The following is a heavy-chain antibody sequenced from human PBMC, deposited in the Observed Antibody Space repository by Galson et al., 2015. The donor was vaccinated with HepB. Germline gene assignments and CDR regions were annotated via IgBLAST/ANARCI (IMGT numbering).Heavy chain of an antibody. D-gene: IGHD7-27*01. V-gene: IGHV1-8*01. J-gene: IGHJ4*02. CDR3: ARNLPFTGDFDY. CDR2: MSADNGKT. CDR1: GYIFASYD. Sequence: SVKVSCKASGYIFASYDINWVRQATGQGLEWMGWMSADNGKTGYAQKFQGRVTMTRDSSSGTAYMDLSSLTSEDTAVYYCARNLPFTGDFDYWGQGTLVTVSS.